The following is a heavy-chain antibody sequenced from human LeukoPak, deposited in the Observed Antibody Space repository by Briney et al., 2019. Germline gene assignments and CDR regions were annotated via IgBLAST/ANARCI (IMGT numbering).Heavy chain of an antibody. CDR3: ERAGSGDSGSYHWFDP. CDR2: ISDSSTYI. CDR1: GFTFSSYS. Sequence: PGGSLRLSCAASGFTFSSYSMNWVRQAPGKGLEWVSCISDSSTYIYYADSVRGRFTISRDNAKNSLYLQMNSLRAEDTAVYYCERAGSGDSGSYHWFDPWGQGTLVTVSS. D-gene: IGHD3-10*01. J-gene: IGHJ5*02. V-gene: IGHV3-21*01.